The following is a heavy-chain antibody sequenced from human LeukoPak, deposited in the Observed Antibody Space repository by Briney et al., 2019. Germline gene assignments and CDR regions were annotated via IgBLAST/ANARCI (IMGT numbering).Heavy chain of an antibody. CDR1: GYTFTAYY. D-gene: IGHD6-13*01. J-gene: IGHJ4*02. Sequence: GASVKVSCKASGYTFTAYYMHWVRQAPGQGLEWMGIINPSGGSTSYAQKFQGRVTMTTDTSTSTAYMELRSLRSDDTAVYYCARAGRTGYSSDYWGQGTLVTVSS. V-gene: IGHV1-46*01. CDR3: ARAGRTGYSSDY. CDR2: INPSGGST.